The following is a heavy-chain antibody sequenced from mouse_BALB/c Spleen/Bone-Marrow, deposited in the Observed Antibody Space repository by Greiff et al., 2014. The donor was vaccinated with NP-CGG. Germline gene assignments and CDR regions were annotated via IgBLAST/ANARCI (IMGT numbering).Heavy chain of an antibody. CDR1: GFSLTNYG. Sequence: VKLVESGPGLVAPSQSLSITCTVPGFSLTNYGVHWVRQPPGKGLEWLGVIWADGSTNYNSALMSRLSISKDNSKSQVFFKMNSLQTDDTAMYYCARITTATGAMDYWGQGTSVTVSS. CDR3: ARITTATGAMDY. D-gene: IGHD1-2*01. V-gene: IGHV2-9*02. CDR2: IWADGST. J-gene: IGHJ4*01.